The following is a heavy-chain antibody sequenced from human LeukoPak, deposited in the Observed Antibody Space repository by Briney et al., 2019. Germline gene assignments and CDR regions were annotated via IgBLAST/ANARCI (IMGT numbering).Heavy chain of an antibody. D-gene: IGHD3-3*01. CDR3: ARGRHYDFWSGPRPGYYMDV. CDR1: GFTFDDYA. CDR2: ISWNSGSI. Sequence: GGSLRLSCAASGFTFDDYAMHWVRQAPGKGLEWVSGISWNSGSIGYADSVKGRFTISRDNAKNSLYLQMNSLRAEDMALYYCARGRHYDFWSGPRPGYYMDVWGKGTTVTVSS. V-gene: IGHV3-9*03. J-gene: IGHJ6*03.